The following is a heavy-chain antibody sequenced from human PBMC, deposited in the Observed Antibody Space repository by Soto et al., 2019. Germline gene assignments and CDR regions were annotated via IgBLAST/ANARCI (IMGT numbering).Heavy chain of an antibody. V-gene: IGHV1-69*13. D-gene: IGHD3-3*01. CDR2: IIPIFGTA. CDR3: ARVGYDFWSGPYYYGMDV. Sequence: SVKVSCKASGGTFSSYAISWVRQAPGQGLEWMGGIIPIFGTANYAQKFQGRVTITADESTSTAYMELSSLRSDDTAVYYCARVGYDFWSGPYYYGMDVWGQGTTVTVSS. J-gene: IGHJ6*02. CDR1: GGTFSSYA.